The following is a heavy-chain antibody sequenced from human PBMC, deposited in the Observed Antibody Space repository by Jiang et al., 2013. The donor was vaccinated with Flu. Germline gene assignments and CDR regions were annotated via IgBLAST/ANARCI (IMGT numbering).Heavy chain of an antibody. J-gene: IGHJ5*01. Sequence: GAEVKKPGSSVKVSCKASGGTLSSFASSWVRQAPGQGLEWVGEVIPIFGTAKYAQRFQARVTINADKSTSTAYMELSRLTSEDTAVYYCAKDGTGYSSSWFDYWGQGTLITVSS. D-gene: IGHD6-13*01. CDR2: VIPIFGTA. V-gene: IGHV1-69*06. CDR1: GGTLSSFA. CDR3: AKDGTGYSSSWFDY.